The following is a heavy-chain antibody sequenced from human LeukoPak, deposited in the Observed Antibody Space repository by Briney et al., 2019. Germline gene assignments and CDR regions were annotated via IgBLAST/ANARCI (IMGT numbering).Heavy chain of an antibody. CDR3: ARDIRVTTGYYMDV. J-gene: IGHJ6*03. Sequence: GGSLRVYCAAPGFTVSSNYMSWLRQAPGKGLEWVSVVYSGGSTYSADSVKGRFTISRDNSKNTLYLQMNSLRAEDTAVYYCARDIRVTTGYYMDVWGKGTTVTVSS. CDR1: GFTVSSNY. V-gene: IGHV3-53*01. D-gene: IGHD4-17*01. CDR2: VYSGGST.